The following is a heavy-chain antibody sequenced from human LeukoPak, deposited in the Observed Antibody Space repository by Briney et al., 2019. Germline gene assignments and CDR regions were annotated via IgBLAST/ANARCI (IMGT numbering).Heavy chain of an antibody. CDR1: GFTFSSYW. J-gene: IGHJ6*03. Sequence: GVSLRLSCAASGFTFSSYWMSWVRQAPGKGLEWVANIKQDGSEKYYVDSVKRRFTISRDNDQNSLYLQMNSLRAEHTAVYYCARDKVRFLEWLFQADYYYMDVWGKGTTVTVSS. CDR3: ARDKVRFLEWLFQADYYYMDV. V-gene: IGHV3-7*01. CDR2: IKQDGSEK. D-gene: IGHD3-3*01.